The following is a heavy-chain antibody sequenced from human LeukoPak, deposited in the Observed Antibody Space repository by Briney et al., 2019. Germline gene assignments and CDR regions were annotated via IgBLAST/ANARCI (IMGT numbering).Heavy chain of an antibody. CDR2: ISHGGIT. V-gene: IGHV4-4*02. J-gene: IGHJ4*02. CDR3: ARGAGWWSLDY. CDR1: GDSISSRNW. Sequence: PSETLSLTCAVSGDSISSRNWWNWVRQSPGKGLDWVGEISHGGITKYNPSLKNRVTITKDNSRNEFSLKLNSVTAADTAVYFCARGAGWWSLDYWGQGALVTVSA. D-gene: IGHD2-8*02.